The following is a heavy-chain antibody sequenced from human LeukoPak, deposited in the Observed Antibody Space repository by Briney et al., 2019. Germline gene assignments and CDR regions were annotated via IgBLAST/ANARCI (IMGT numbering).Heavy chain of an antibody. V-gene: IGHV3-48*04. CDR3: ARDLGAKYSSSSADY. Sequence: GGSLRLSCAASGFTFSSYSMNWVRQAPGKGLEWVSYISSSSSTIYYADSVKGRFTISRDNAKNSLYLQMNSLRAEGTAVYYCARDLGAKYSSSSADYWGQGTLVTVSS. CDR1: GFTFSSYS. J-gene: IGHJ4*02. CDR2: ISSSSSTI. D-gene: IGHD6-6*01.